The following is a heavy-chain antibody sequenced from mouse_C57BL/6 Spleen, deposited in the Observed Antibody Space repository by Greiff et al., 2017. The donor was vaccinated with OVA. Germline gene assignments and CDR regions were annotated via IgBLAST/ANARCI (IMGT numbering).Heavy chain of an antibody. V-gene: IGHV1-55*01. CDR1: GYTFTSYW. CDR2: IYPGSGST. D-gene: IGHD1-1*01. CDR3: DSEYTTADDY. J-gene: IGHJ2*01. Sequence: QVQLQQPGAELVKPGASVKMSCKASGYTFTSYWITWVKQRPGQGLAWIGDIYPGSGSTNYNEKFKSKATLTLDTSSSPASMPLRSLTDADSAVCDRDSEYTTADDYWGQGTTLTVSA.